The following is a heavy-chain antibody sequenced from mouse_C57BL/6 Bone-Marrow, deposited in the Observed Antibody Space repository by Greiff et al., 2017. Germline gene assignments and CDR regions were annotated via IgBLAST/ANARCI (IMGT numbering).Heavy chain of an antibody. D-gene: IGHD1-1*02. Sequence: VQLQQSGAELVRPGASVKLSCKASGYTFTDYYINWVKQRPGQGLEWIARIYPGSGNTYYNEKFKGKATLTAEKSSSTTYMQLSSLTSEDSAVYFCARGGRGAMWYWGQKASLTVSS. V-gene: IGHV1-76*01. CDR3: ARGGRGAMWY. CDR2: IYPGSGNT. J-gene: IGHJ4*01. CDR1: GYTFTDYY.